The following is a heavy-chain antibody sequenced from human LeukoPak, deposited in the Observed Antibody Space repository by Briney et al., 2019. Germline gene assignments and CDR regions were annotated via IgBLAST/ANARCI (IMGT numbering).Heavy chain of an antibody. CDR3: AKDPAVANTARRFQH. J-gene: IGHJ1*01. V-gene: IGHV3-23*01. CDR2: ISGSGAST. D-gene: IGHD6-19*01. Sequence: GGSLRLSCAASGFTFSSYGMHWVRQAPGKGLEWVSAISGSGASTYYADSVKGRFTISRDNSKNTLYLQMNSLRVEDTAVYYCAKDPAVANTARRFQHWGQGTLVTVTS. CDR1: GFTFSSYG.